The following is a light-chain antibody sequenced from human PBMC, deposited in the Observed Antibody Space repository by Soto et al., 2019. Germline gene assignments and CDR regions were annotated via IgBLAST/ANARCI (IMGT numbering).Light chain of an antibody. V-gene: IGKV1-5*01. CDR2: DAS. CDR3: QQYNGYSTWT. J-gene: IGKJ1*01. Sequence: DIQLTQSPSTLSAAVGDSVTITCRASQNIRNLLAWYQQKPGKAPKPLIYDASTLKTGVPSRFSGSGSGSEFNFTISSLQPDDFATYYCQQYNGYSTWTFGQGTKV. CDR1: QNIRNL.